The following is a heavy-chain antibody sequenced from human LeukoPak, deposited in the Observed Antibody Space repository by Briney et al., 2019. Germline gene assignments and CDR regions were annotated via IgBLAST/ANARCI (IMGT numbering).Heavy chain of an antibody. CDR2: IWYDGSNK. J-gene: IGHJ6*02. D-gene: IGHD4-17*01. CDR3: ARDLQDYVFYYYGMDV. V-gene: IGHV3-33*01. Sequence: PGRSLRLSCAASGFTFSSYGMHWVRQAPGKGLEWVAVIWYDGSNKYYADSVKGRFTISRDNSKNTLYLQMNSLRAEDTAVYYCARDLQDYVFYYYGMDVWGQGTTVTVSS. CDR1: GFTFSSYG.